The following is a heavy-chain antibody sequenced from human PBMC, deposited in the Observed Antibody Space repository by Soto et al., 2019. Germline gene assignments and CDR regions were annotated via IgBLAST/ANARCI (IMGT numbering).Heavy chain of an antibody. Sequence: QVQLQESGPGLVKPSETLSLTCTVSGGSISDYYCSWFRQSPGKGLEWIGVVHYGGNGDFNPSLRSRVTMSVDTSKNPCYLRLSSVAAADTARYYSARQGVGAKDGLVDVGGQGTTVTVSS. V-gene: IGHV4-59*08. D-gene: IGHD3-10*01. CDR2: VHYGGNG. CDR3: ARQGVGAKDGLVDV. CDR1: GGSISDYY. J-gene: IGHJ6*02.